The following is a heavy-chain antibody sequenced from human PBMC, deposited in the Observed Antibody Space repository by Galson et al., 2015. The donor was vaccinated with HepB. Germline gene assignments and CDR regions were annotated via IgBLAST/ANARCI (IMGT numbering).Heavy chain of an antibody. CDR1: GFTFSSYA. D-gene: IGHD6-19*01. CDR2: ISYDGSNK. CDR3: ARENEVAVAGSYFDY. J-gene: IGHJ4*02. V-gene: IGHV3-30-3*01. Sequence: SLRLSCAASGFTFSSYAMHWVRQAPGKGLEWVAVISYDGSNKYYADSVKGRFTISRDNSKNTLYLQMNSLRAEDTAVYYCARENEVAVAGSYFDYWGQGTLVTVSS.